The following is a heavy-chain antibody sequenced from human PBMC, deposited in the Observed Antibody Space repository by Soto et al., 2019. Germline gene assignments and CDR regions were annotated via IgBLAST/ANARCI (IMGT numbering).Heavy chain of an antibody. CDR3: AREGVAPYYYYGMDV. J-gene: IGHJ6*02. V-gene: IGHV1-18*01. CDR2: ISSYNGDT. D-gene: IGHD5-12*01. CDR1: GYTFTRSG. Sequence: QVKLEQSGAEVKKPGASVKVSCKASGYTFTRSGISWVRQAPGQGPEWMGWISSYNGDTNYAQTFQGRVTMTTDTTPRTAYMELRSLRYDDTAVYYCAREGVAPYYYYGMDVWGQGTQVTVYS.